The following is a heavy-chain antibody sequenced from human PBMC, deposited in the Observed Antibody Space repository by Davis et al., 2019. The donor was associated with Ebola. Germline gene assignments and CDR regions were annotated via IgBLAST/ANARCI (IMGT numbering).Heavy chain of an antibody. CDR1: GFTFYRYE. CDR3: AKGEQYCSDISCYSFDAFGS. Sequence: GESLKISCAASGFTFYRYEMNWVRQAPGKGLEWVSYISGSATSTFYADSVKGRFTISRDNARDSLYLQMDSLRVEDTAIYYCAKGEQYCSDISCYSFDAFGSWGQGTMVTVSS. CDR2: ISGSATST. J-gene: IGHJ3*02. D-gene: IGHD2-2*01. V-gene: IGHV3-48*03.